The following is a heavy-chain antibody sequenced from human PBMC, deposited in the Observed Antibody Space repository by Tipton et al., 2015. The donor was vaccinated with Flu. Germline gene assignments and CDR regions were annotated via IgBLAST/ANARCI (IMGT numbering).Heavy chain of an antibody. CDR3: ASPPGRGSYYVRLYY. J-gene: IGHJ4*02. Sequence: QSGPEVKKPGSSVKVSCKASGGTFSSYAISWVRQAPGQGLEWMGRIIPIFGTANYAQKFQGRVTITADESTSTAYMELSSLRSEDTAAYYCASPPGRGSYYVRLYYWGQGTLVTVSS. CDR2: IIPIFGTA. V-gene: IGHV1-69*15. CDR1: GGTFSSYA. D-gene: IGHD1-26*01.